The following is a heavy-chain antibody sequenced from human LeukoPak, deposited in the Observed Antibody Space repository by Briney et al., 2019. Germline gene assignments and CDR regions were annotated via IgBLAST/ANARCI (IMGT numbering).Heavy chain of an antibody. CDR1: GFTFSDYY. V-gene: IGHV3-11*04. Sequence: PGGSLRLSCAASGFTFSDYYMNWIRQAPGKGLEWVSCISSSGSTISYADSVKGRFTVSRDSAKNSLYLQMNSLRAEDTAVYYCARSILPAANAIDYWGQGTLVTVSS. D-gene: IGHD2-2*01. CDR2: ISSSGSTI. J-gene: IGHJ4*02. CDR3: ARSILPAANAIDY.